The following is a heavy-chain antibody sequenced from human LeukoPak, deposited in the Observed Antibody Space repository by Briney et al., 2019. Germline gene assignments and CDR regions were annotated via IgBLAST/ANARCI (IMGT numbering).Heavy chain of an antibody. CDR3: ARRAGVNWFDP. Sequence: KPSETLSLTCAVYGGSFSGYYWSWIRQPPGKGLEWTGEINHSGSTNYNPSLKSRVTISVDTSKNQFSLKLSSVTAADTAVYYCARRAGVNWFDPWGQGTLVTVSS. CDR2: INHSGST. CDR1: GGSFSGYY. J-gene: IGHJ5*02. V-gene: IGHV4-34*01. D-gene: IGHD3-10*01.